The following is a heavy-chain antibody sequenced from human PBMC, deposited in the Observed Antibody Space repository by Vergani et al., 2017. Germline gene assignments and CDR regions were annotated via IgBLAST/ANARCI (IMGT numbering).Heavy chain of an antibody. J-gene: IGHJ3*01. CDR1: GDSVISTDYH. CDR2: MDYSGST. D-gene: IGHD2-15*01. V-gene: IGHV4-39*07. CDR3: ARRSGGYYSGGKVHPLRTAFDV. Sequence: QVQLQESGPGLVKPSETLSLTCTVSGDSVISTDYHWGWIRQPPGKGLEWIGSMDYSGSTNYNPSLKSRVTMSEDTSKNQFSLTVTSVTAADTAIYFCARRSGGYYSGGKVHPLRTAFDVWGHGTVVTVSS.